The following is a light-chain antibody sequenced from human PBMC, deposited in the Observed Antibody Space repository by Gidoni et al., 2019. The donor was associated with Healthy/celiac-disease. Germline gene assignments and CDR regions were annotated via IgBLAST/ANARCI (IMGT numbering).Light chain of an antibody. J-gene: IGKJ3*01. CDR1: QSLLHSNGYNY. Sequence: DIVMTQSPPSLPVTPGEPASISCRSSQSLLHSNGYNYLDWYLQKPGQSPQLLIYLGSNRASGVPDRFSGRGSGTDFTLKISRVEAEDVGVYYCMQARQTPVIFTFGPGTKVDIK. V-gene: IGKV2-28*01. CDR2: LGS. CDR3: MQARQTPVIFT.